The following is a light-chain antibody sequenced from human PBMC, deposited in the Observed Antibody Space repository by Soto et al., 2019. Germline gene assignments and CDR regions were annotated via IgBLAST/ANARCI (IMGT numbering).Light chain of an antibody. CDR1: SSNIGAGYE. Sequence: QSAVTQPSSVSGAPGQTVTISCTGGSSNIGAGYEVHWYQQHPGKAPKLMIYEVSNRPSGVSNRFSGSKSGNTASLTISGLQAEDEADYYCSSYTSSSTLFYVFGTGTKVTAL. CDR3: SSYTSSSTLFYV. J-gene: IGLJ1*01. V-gene: IGLV2-14*01. CDR2: EVS.